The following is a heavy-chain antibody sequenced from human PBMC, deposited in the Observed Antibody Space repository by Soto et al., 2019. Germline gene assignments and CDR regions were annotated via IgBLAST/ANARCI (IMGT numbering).Heavy chain of an antibody. CDR2: IKQDGSEK. D-gene: IGHD3-10*02. CDR1: GFTFSSYW. Sequence: RGSLRLSCAASGFTFSSYWMSWVRQAPGKGLEWVANIKQDGSEKYYVDSVKGRFTISRDNAKNSLYLQMNSLRAEDTAVYYCARVFGESDDAFDIWGQGTMVTVSS. V-gene: IGHV3-7*01. CDR3: ARVFGESDDAFDI. J-gene: IGHJ3*02.